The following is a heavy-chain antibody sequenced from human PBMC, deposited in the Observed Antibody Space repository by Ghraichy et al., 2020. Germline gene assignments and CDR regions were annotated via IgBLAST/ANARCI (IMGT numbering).Heavy chain of an antibody. V-gene: IGHV3-11*01. D-gene: IGHD3-22*01. CDR2: ISSSGSDR. J-gene: IGHJ4*02. Sequence: GGSLRLSCAASGFSFSDSYMGWVRQAPGKGLEYVSYISSSGSDRYYADSVKGRFTISRDNAENSLYLQMNSLSDEDTAVYYCARTNYDSTGHYYHGFGYWGQGTLVTVSS. CDR1: GFSFSDSY. CDR3: ARTNYDSTGHYYHGFGY.